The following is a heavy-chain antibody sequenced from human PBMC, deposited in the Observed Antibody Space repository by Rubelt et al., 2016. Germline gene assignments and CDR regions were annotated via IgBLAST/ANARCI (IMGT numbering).Heavy chain of an antibody. CDR3: ARDLPPFRRYNWNFPLDY. D-gene: IGHD1-7*01. J-gene: IGHJ4*02. Sequence: QVQLVQSGAEVKKPGASVKVSCKASGYTFTSYGISWVRQAPGQGLAWMGWISAYNGNTNYAQKLQGRGTRTTDTSTSTADRERRSLRADDTAVDYCARDLPPFRRYNWNFPLDYWGQGTLVTVSS. CDR1: GYTFTSYG. CDR2: ISAYNGNT. V-gene: IGHV1-18*01.